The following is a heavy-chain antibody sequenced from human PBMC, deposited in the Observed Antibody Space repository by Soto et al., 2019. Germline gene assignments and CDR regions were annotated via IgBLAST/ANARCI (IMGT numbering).Heavy chain of an antibody. V-gene: IGHV3-48*01. D-gene: IGHD2-15*01. J-gene: IGHJ3*02. CDR2: ISSSSSTI. CDR1: GFTFSSYS. CDR3: ARDEVVVAATVGLDAFDI. Sequence: GGSLRLSCAASGFTFSSYSMNWVRQAPGKGLEWVSYISSSSSTIYYADSVKGRFTISRDNAKNSLYLQMNSLRAEDTAVYYCARDEVVVAATVGLDAFDIWGQGTMVTVSS.